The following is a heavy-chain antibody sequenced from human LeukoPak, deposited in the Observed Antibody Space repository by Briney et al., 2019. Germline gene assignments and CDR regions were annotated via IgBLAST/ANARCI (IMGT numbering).Heavy chain of an antibody. D-gene: IGHD2-2*01. J-gene: IGHJ5*02. CDR1: GGSISSGGYY. CDR3: ARDRDKGYQLPRGWFDP. Sequence: SETLSLTCTVSGGSISSGGYYWSWIRQHPGKGLEWIGYIYYSGSTYYKPSLKSRVTISVDTSKNQFSLKLSSVTAADTAVYYCARDRDKGYQLPRGWFDPWGQGTLVTVSS. V-gene: IGHV4-31*03. CDR2: IYYSGST.